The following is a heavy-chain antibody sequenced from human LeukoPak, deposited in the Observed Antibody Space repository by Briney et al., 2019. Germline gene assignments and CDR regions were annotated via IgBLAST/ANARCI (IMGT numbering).Heavy chain of an antibody. J-gene: IGHJ4*02. Sequence: ASVKVSCKASGYTFTSYYMHWVRQAPGQGLEWMGGIIPIFGTANYAQKFQGRVTITADKSTSTAYMELSGLRSDDTAVYYCARDLWFGELLSFQPFDYWGQGTLVTVSS. CDR2: IIPIFGTA. CDR3: ARDLWFGELLSFQPFDY. CDR1: GYTFTSYY. V-gene: IGHV1-69*06. D-gene: IGHD3-10*01.